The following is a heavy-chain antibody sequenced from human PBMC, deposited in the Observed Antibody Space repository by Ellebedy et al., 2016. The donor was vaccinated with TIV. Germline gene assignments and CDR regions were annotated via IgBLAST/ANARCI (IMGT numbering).Heavy chain of an antibody. D-gene: IGHD3-9*01. CDR3: VRGSSYLTGCYGLNV. V-gene: IGHV4-59*08. J-gene: IGHJ6*04. CDR1: GGSINSYY. Sequence: MPGGSLRLSCTVSGGSINSYYWSWIRQPPGKGLEWIGYIYNSGSTNYNPSLTSRLRISVDASTNHVSLNLDSVTAAYTALYFWVRGSSYLTGCYGLNVWGKGTTVPSRQ. CDR2: IYNSGST.